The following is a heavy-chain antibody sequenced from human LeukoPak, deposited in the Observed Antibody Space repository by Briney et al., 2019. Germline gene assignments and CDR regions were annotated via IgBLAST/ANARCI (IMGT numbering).Heavy chain of an antibody. CDR3: ARLPQRSDLLPSYANSFDW. J-gene: IGHJ4*02. V-gene: IGHV4-39*01. D-gene: IGHD3-9*01. CDR2: IYYSGST. Sequence: PSETLSLTCTVSGGSISSSSYYWGWIRQPPGKGLEWIGSIYYSGSTYYNASLNSRITMSIDTSKNRFSLRLSSVTAADTAVFFCARLPQRSDLLPSYANSFDWWGQGTLVTVSS. CDR1: GGSISSSSYY.